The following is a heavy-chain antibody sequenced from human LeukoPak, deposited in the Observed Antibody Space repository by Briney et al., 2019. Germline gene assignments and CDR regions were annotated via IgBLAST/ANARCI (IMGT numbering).Heavy chain of an antibody. CDR2: ISSSSSPI. J-gene: IGHJ4*02. V-gene: IGHV3-48*01. CDR3: ARSRIDY. CDR1: GFTFSSYS. D-gene: IGHD1-14*01. Sequence: GGSLRLSCAASGFTFSSYSMNWVGQAPGKGLEWVSYISSSSSPIYYANSVKGRFTISRDNAKNSLYLQMNSLRAEDTAVYYCARSRIDYWGQGTLVTVSS.